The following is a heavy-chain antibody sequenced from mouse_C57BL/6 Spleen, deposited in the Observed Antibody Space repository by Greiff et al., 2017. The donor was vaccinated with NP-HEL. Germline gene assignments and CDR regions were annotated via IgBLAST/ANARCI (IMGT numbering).Heavy chain of an antibody. Sequence: VQLQQPGAELVRPGSSVKLSCKASGYTFTSYWMHWVKQRPIQGLEWIGNIDPSDSETHYNQKFKDKATLTVDKSSSTAYMQLSSLTSEDSAVYYCARAPYYYGSSYGAMDYWGQGTSVTVSS. CDR3: ARAPYYYGSSYGAMDY. J-gene: IGHJ4*01. CDR2: IDPSDSET. CDR1: GYTFTSYW. V-gene: IGHV1-52*01. D-gene: IGHD1-1*01.